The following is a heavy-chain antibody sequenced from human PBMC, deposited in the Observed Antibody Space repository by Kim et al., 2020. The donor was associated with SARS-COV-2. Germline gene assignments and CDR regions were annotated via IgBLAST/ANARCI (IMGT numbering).Heavy chain of an antibody. CDR2: IWYDGSNK. Sequence: GGSLRLSCAASGFTFSSYGMHWVRQAPGKGLEWVAVIWYDGSNKYYADSVKGRFTISRDNSKNTLYLQMNSLRAEDTAVYYCARGTLDTGVVYGMDVWGQGTTVTVSS. CDR1: GFTFSSYG. J-gene: IGHJ6*02. V-gene: IGHV3-33*01. D-gene: IGHD2-21*01. CDR3: ARGTLDTGVVYGMDV.